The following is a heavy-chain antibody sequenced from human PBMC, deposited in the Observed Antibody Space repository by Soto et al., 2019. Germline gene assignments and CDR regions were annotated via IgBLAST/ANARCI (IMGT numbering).Heavy chain of an antibody. D-gene: IGHD3-22*01. J-gene: IGHJ4*02. CDR1: GGTFSSYA. V-gene: IGHV1-69*13. Sequence: ASVKVSCKASGGTFSSYAISWVRQAPGQGLEWMGGIIPIFGTANYAQKFQGRVTITADESTSTADMELSSLRSEDTAVYYCARVMGYYYDSSGYYPDDYWGQGTLVTVSS. CDR2: IIPIFGTA. CDR3: ARVMGYYYDSSGYYPDDY.